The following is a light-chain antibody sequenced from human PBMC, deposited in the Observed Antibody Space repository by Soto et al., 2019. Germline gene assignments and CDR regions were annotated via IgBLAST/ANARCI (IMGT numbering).Light chain of an antibody. CDR1: TSDVXGYNY. V-gene: IGLV2-14*01. CDR2: DVS. CDR3: SSYTSSRTFCV. Sequence: QTALTRAASLSGSPGQSMTISCTGTTSDVXGYNYVSFFQPPEGKAPKLMNYDVSTRXSGVSNXFSGAXXGNKASLTSSGLQDEDEADYYCSSYTSSRTFCVCGTGTKVNVL. J-gene: IGLJ1*01.